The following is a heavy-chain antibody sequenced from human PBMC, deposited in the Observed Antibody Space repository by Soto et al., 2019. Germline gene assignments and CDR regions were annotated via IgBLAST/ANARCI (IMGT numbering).Heavy chain of an antibody. Sequence: ASVKVSCKASGYTFTSYDINWVRQATGQGLEWMGWMNPNSGNTGYAQKFQGRVTMTRNTSISTAYMELSSLKTEDTAVYYCTTGLMISGYDFYYFDYWGQGTLVTVSS. D-gene: IGHD5-12*01. V-gene: IGHV1-8*01. J-gene: IGHJ4*02. CDR1: GYTFTSYD. CDR2: MNPNSGNT. CDR3: TTGLMISGYDFYYFDY.